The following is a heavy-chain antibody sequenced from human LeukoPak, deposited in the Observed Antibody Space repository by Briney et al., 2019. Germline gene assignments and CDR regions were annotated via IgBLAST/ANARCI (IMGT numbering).Heavy chain of an antibody. CDR2: IYYNGST. D-gene: IGHD3-22*01. V-gene: IGHV4-59*12. J-gene: IGHJ3*02. CDR3: ARKRGYYDSSGYYPGAFDI. Sequence: PSETLSLTCTVSGGSISSYYWSWIRQPPGKGLEWIGYIYYNGSTNSNPSLKSRATISVDTSKNQFSLKLSSVTAADTAVYYCARKRGYYDSSGYYPGAFDIWGQGTMVTVSS. CDR1: GGSISSYY.